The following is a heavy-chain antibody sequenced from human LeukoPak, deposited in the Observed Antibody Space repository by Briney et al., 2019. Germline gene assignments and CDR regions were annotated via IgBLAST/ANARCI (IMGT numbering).Heavy chain of an antibody. J-gene: IGHJ5*02. CDR3: ARAHLPYNWNDVWFDP. Sequence: GGSLRLSCAASGFTFSSYAMHWVRQAPGKGLGWVAVISYDGSNKYYADSVKGRFTISRDNSKNTLYLQMNSLRAEDTAVYYCARAHLPYNWNDVWFDPWGQGTLVTVSS. V-gene: IGHV3-30-3*01. D-gene: IGHD1-20*01. CDR2: ISYDGSNK. CDR1: GFTFSSYA.